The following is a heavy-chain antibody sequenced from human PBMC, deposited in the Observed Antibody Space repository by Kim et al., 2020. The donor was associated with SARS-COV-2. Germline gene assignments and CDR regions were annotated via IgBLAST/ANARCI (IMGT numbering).Heavy chain of an antibody. CDR3: SKKSGSCDAFEI. V-gene: IGHV3-48*01. Sequence: GGSLRLSCAASGFTFSSHSMNWVRQAPGKGLEWVSYISSSSDTKYYGDSVKGRFTTSRDNAKNSLYLQMNRLRVEDTAVYYFSKKSGSCDAFEIWGQGT. CDR2: ISSSSDTK. D-gene: IGHD1-26*01. CDR1: GFTFSSHS. J-gene: IGHJ3*02.